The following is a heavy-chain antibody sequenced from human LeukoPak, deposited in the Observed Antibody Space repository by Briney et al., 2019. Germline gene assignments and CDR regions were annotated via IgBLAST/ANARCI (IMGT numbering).Heavy chain of an antibody. J-gene: IGHJ5*02. CDR2: INWNGGRT. V-gene: IGHV3-20*04. CDR3: ARDRGVDTAMVNWFDP. CDR1: GFTFYDYG. D-gene: IGHD5-18*01. Sequence: VGSLRLSCAASGFTFYDYGMSWVRQAPGKGLWWGSGINWNGGRTGYADSVKGRFNISRDNAKTSLYLQMNSLRAEDTALYYCARDRGVDTAMVNWFDPWGQGTLVTVSS.